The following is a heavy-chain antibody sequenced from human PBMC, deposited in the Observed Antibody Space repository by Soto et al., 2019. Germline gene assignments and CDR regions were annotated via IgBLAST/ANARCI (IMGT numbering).Heavy chain of an antibody. CDR3: AREEQLGGYLSY. D-gene: IGHD6-6*01. J-gene: IGHJ4*02. CDR1: GFTFGSYG. CDR2: IWYDGSNK. V-gene: IGHV3-33*01. Sequence: PGGSLILSCAASGFTFGSYGMHWVRQAPGKGLEWVAVIWYDGSNKYYADSVKGRFTISRDNSKNTLYLQMNSLRAEDTAVYYCAREEQLGGYLSYWGQGTLVTVSS.